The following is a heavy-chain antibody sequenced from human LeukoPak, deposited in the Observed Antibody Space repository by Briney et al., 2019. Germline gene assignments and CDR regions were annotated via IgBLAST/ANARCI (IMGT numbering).Heavy chain of an antibody. CDR2: ISAYNGNT. Sequence: GASVKVSCKASGYTFTSYGISWVRQAPGQGLEWMGWISAYNGNTNYAQKLQGRVTMTTDTSTSTAYMELRSLRSDDTAVYYCARDRAFEFDVFGELPFDYWGQGTLVTVSS. V-gene: IGHV1-18*01. CDR3: ARDRAFEFDVFGELPFDY. CDR1: GYTFTSYG. J-gene: IGHJ4*02. D-gene: IGHD3-10*02.